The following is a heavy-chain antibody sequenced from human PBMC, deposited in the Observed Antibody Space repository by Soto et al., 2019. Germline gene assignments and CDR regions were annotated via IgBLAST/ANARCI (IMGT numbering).Heavy chain of an antibody. CDR3: ARDGGGSTYYNYALVV. D-gene: IGHD2-15*01. J-gene: IGHJ6*02. CDR1: GYTFTSD. CDR2: MNPKSGNT. Sequence: GASVKVSCKASGYTFTSDVNWVRQATGQGLEYMGWMNPKSGNTAYAQKFQGRVTLTRDTSINTAYMELSNLRSEDTAVYYCARDGGGSTYYNYALVVWGQGTTVTVSS. V-gene: IGHV1-8*01.